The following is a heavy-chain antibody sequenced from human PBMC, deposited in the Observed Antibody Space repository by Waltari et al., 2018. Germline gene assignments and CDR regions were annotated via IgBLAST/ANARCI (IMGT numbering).Heavy chain of an antibody. CDR2: ISGSGIST. CDR3: AKGDGGSSTRYFDS. CDR1: GFTFSHYI. V-gene: IGHV3-23*04. Sequence: EVQLVESGGDLVQPGGSLRLSCAASGFTFSHYIMSWVRQAPGKGLERVSGISGSGISTYYADSVKGRFTIPRDNSKNTLYLQMSSLRADDAAIYYCAKGDGGSSTRYFDSWGQGTLVTVSS. J-gene: IGHJ4*02. D-gene: IGHD1-26*01.